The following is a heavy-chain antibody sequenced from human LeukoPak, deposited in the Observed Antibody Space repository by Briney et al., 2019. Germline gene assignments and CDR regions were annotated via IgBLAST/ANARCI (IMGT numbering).Heavy chain of an antibody. J-gene: IGHJ2*01. CDR3: ASDMGQYYDSSGYYSWYFDL. CDR1: GGSLSSHY. D-gene: IGHD3-22*01. CDR2: VDNSGST. Sequence: PSETLSLTCTFSGGSLSSHYRSWIRQPPGKGLEWIGYVDNSGSTNYNPSLGSRVTISLDASKNQFSLKVNTVTAADTAVYYCASDMGQYYDSSGYYSWYFDLWGRGTLVTVSS. V-gene: IGHV4-59*11.